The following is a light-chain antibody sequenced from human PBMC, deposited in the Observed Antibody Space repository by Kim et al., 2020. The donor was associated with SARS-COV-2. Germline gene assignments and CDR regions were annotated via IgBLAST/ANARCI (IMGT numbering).Light chain of an antibody. CDR2: DAS. Sequence: EIVLTQSPATLSLSPGERATLSCRTSESISSMYLVWYQHKPGQAPRLLLYDASNRATGIPARFSGSGSGTHFTLTISSLEPEDFAIYYYQHRNNWPPTFGQGTRLEIK. CDR3: QHRNNWPPT. CDR1: ESISSMY. V-gene: IGKV3-11*01. J-gene: IGKJ5*01.